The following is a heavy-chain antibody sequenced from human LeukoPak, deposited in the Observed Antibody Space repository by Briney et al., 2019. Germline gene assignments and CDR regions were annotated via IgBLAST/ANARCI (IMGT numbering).Heavy chain of an antibody. Sequence: SQTLSLTCTVSGGSISSGSYYWSWIRQPAGKGLEWIGRIYTSGTTNYNPSLKSRVTISVDTSKNQFSLKLSSVTAADTAVYYCARTGRGYSGYDLLFDYWGQGTLVTVSS. CDR1: GGSISSGSYY. CDR3: ARTGRGYSGYDLLFDY. D-gene: IGHD5-12*01. J-gene: IGHJ4*02. V-gene: IGHV4-61*02. CDR2: IYTSGTT.